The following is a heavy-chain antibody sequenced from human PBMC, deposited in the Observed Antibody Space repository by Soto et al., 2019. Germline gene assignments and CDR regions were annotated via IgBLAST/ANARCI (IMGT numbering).Heavy chain of an antibody. D-gene: IGHD6-13*01. CDR3: ARDSSSWYRGYFDY. V-gene: IGHV4-4*07. Sequence: PSETLSLTCTVSGGSISSYYWSWIRQPAGKGLEWIGRIYTSGSTNYNPSLKSRVTMSVDTSKKKFSLKLSSVTAADTAVYYCARDSSSWYRGYFDYWGQGTLVTVSS. CDR2: IYTSGST. J-gene: IGHJ4*02. CDR1: GGSISSYY.